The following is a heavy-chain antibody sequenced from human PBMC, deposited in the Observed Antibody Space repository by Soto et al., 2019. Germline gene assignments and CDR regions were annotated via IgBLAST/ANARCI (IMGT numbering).Heavy chain of an antibody. CDR1: GGSISSGGYS. CDR2: IYHSGST. CDR3: ARGRPLAY. V-gene: IGHV4-30-2*01. Sequence: QLQLQESGSGLVKPSQTLSLTCAVSGGSISSGGYSWSWIRQPPGKGLEWFGYIYHSGSTSYNPSRKSHFTISVDRSKNQFSLKLSSVTAADTAVYYCARGRPLAYWGQGNLVTVSS. J-gene: IGHJ4*02.